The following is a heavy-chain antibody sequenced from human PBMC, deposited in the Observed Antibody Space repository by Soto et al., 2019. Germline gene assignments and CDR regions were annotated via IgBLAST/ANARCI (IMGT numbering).Heavy chain of an antibody. Sequence: VQLQESGPGLVKPSQTLSLICTVPGASINSGNYNWTWIRQHTGRGLEWIGGIDYSGSAYYNPSLKGRVAISVDTSKDQFSLNLTSVTAADTAVYYCARGIVASIFGGFDPWGQGTLVTVSS. CDR2: IDYSGSA. J-gene: IGHJ5*02. V-gene: IGHV4-31*03. CDR3: ARGIVASIFGGFDP. CDR1: GASINSGNYN. D-gene: IGHD5-12*01.